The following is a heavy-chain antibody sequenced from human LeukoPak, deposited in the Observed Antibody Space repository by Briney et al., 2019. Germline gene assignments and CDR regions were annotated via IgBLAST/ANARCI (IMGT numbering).Heavy chain of an antibody. V-gene: IGHV3-48*03. CDR2: ISSSGSTI. CDR1: GFTFSSYE. Sequence: GGSLRLSCAASGFTFSSYEMNWVRQAPGKGLEWVSYISSSGSTIYYADSVKVRFTISRDNAKNSLYLQMNSLRAEDTAVYYCARRGDTIFGVVTIKNYGMDVWGQGTTVTVSS. CDR3: ARRGDTIFGVVTIKNYGMDV. J-gene: IGHJ6*02. D-gene: IGHD3-3*01.